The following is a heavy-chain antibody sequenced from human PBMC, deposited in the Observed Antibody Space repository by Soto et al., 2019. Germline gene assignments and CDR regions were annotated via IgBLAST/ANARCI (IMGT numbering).Heavy chain of an antibody. CDR2: ISNDGSNK. CDR3: ARGDGDYYDGNGYLGRH. Sequence: GGSLILSCAASGFSFSTYGMHWVRQAPGKGLEWVAFISNDGSNKYYAESVKGRFTISRDNAKNTVYLQMNSLRAEDTAVYYCARGDGDYYDGNGYLGRHWGQGTLVTVSS. V-gene: IGHV3-30*03. D-gene: IGHD3-22*01. CDR1: GFSFSTYG. J-gene: IGHJ4*02.